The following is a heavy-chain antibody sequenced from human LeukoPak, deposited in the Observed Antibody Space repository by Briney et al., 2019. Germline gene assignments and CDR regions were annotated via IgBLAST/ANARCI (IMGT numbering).Heavy chain of an antibody. CDR2: IKQDGSQN. CDR1: GFTFSSYW. Sequence: GGSLRLSCVASGFTFSSYWMSWVRQAPGKGLEWVANIKQDGSQNNYVESLKGRFTISRDNAKNSLYLQLNSLRAEDTAVYYCTRDGYADSATDAFDVWGQGTMVTVSS. J-gene: IGHJ3*01. V-gene: IGHV3-7*01. CDR3: TRDGYADSATDAFDV. D-gene: IGHD4-17*01.